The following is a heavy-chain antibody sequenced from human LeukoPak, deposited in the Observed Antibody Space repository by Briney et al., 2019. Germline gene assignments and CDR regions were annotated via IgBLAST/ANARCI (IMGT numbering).Heavy chain of an antibody. CDR3: ARVHLDYSDFDY. J-gene: IGHJ4*02. CDR1: GFNLNNYN. CDR2: ISSYSSYI. Sequence: GGSLRLSCAASGFNLNNYNINWVRQAPGKGLEWVSSISSYSSYIFYADSVKGRFTISRDIAKNSVYPQMYSLRAEDSAVYFCARVHLDYSDFDYWGQGTRVTVSS. V-gene: IGHV3-21*01. D-gene: IGHD2-21*01.